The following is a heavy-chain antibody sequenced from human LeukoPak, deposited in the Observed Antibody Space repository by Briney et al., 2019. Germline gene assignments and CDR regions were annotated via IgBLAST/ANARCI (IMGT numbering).Heavy chain of an antibody. Sequence: PGGSLRLSCAASGFTFSSYAMTWVRQAPGKGLEWVSAISGSGGSTYYADSVKGRFTMSRDNSKNTLYLQMSSLRAGDTAVYYCAKDSGYSSSWYDFDYWGQGTLVTVSS. CDR2: ISGSGGST. D-gene: IGHD6-13*01. CDR3: AKDSGYSSSWYDFDY. CDR1: GFTFSSYA. J-gene: IGHJ4*02. V-gene: IGHV3-23*01.